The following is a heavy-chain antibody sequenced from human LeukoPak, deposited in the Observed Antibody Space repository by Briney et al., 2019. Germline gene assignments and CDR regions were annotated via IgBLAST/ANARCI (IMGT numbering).Heavy chain of an antibody. CDR3: ARSAMVRGGDYYYYYMDV. Sequence: ASVKVSCKASGYTFTSYYMHWVRQAPGQGLEWMGIINPSGGSTSYAQKFQGRVTMTRDMSTSTVYMELSSLRSEDTAVYYCARSAMVRGGDYYYYYMDVWGKGTTVTVSS. D-gene: IGHD3-10*01. V-gene: IGHV1-46*01. J-gene: IGHJ6*03. CDR1: GYTFTSYY. CDR2: INPSGGST.